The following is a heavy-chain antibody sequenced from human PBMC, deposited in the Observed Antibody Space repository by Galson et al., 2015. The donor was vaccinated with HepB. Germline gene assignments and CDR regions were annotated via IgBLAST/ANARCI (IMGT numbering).Heavy chain of an antibody. CDR1: GGSISSSSYY. D-gene: IGHD3-22*01. Sequence: SLTCTVSGGSISSSSYYWGWIRQPPGKGLEWIGSIYYSGSTYYNPSLKSRVTISVDTSKNQFSLKLSSVTAADTAVYYCARVNDSSGYAYWGQGTLVTVSS. J-gene: IGHJ4*02. CDR2: IYYSGST. V-gene: IGHV4-39*07. CDR3: ARVNDSSGYAY.